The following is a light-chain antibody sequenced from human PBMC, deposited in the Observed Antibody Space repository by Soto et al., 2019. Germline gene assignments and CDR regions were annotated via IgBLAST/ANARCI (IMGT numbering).Light chain of an antibody. CDR3: CSYAGDFTWV. V-gene: IGLV2-11*01. Sequence: QSALTQPPSVSGSPGQSVTISCTGTNGDLGGYNHVSWYQQHPGKAPNLMIYAVTERPLGVPDRFSGSKSGNTASLTISGLQAEDEADYYCCSYAGDFTWVFGGGTKLTVL. CDR2: AVT. CDR1: NGDLGGYNH. J-gene: IGLJ3*02.